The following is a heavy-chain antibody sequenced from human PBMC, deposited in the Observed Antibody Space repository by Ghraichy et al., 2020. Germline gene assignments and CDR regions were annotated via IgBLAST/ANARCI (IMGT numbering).Heavy chain of an antibody. CDR1: GFKFSSYE. CDR2: TSNSGSSI. J-gene: IGHJ3*02. CDR3: ARIGTMVIHALGAFDI. D-gene: IGHD4/OR15-4a*01. Sequence: GGSLRLSCVVSGFKFSSYEMNWVRQAPGKGLEWVAYTSNSGSSIFYADSVKGRFTISRDNAKNSLYLQMDSLRAEDTALYYCARIGTMVIHALGAFDIWGQGTMVTVSS. V-gene: IGHV3-48*03.